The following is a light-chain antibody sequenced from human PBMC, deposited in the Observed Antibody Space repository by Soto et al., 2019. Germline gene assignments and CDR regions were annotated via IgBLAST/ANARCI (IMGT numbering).Light chain of an antibody. V-gene: IGLV2-11*01. CDR1: SSDVGDYDY. Sequence: QSALTQPRSVSGSPGQSVTISCTGTSSDVGDYDYVSWYQQHPDKAPKLIIYDVNKRPSGVPDRFSGSKSGNTASLTISGLQAEDEADYYCCSYAANYTFVFGGGTQLTVL. J-gene: IGLJ2*01. CDR3: CSYAANYTFV. CDR2: DVN.